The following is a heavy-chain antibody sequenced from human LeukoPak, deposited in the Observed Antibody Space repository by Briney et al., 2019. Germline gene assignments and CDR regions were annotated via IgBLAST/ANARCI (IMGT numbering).Heavy chain of an antibody. Sequence: PSETLSLTCTVSGGSISSYYWSWIRQPAGKGLEWIGRIYTSGSTNYNPSLKSRVTMSVDTSKNQFSLKLSSVTAADTAVYYCAREEYDFWSGFLDYWGQGTLVTVSS. J-gene: IGHJ4*02. CDR2: IYTSGST. D-gene: IGHD3-3*01. CDR3: AREEYDFWSGFLDY. CDR1: GGSISSYY. V-gene: IGHV4-4*07.